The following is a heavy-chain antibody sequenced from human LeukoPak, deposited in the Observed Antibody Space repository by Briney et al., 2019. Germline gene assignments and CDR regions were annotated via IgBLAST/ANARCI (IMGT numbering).Heavy chain of an antibody. J-gene: IGHJ4*02. CDR2: IYYSGRT. CDR3: AGQSFSTGLVDY. Sequence: PSGTLSLTCTVSGGSISSYYWSWIRQPPGKGLEWIGYIYYSGRTNYNPSLKSRVTISVDTSKNQFSLKLSSVTAADTAVYYCAGQSFSTGLVDYWGQGTLVTVSS. D-gene: IGHD2-8*02. CDR1: GGSISSYY. V-gene: IGHV4-59*08.